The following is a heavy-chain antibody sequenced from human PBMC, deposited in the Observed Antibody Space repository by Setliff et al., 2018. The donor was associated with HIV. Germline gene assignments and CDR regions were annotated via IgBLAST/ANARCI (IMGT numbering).Heavy chain of an antibody. Sequence: SETLSLTCTVSGGSISSYYWSWIRQPPGKGLEWIGYIYTSGSTNYNPSLKSRVTISVDTSKDQFSLKLSSVTAADTAVYYCARRATAGLFDYWGQGTLVTVSS. D-gene: IGHD6-13*01. J-gene: IGHJ4*02. CDR1: GGSISSYY. CDR3: ARRATAGLFDY. V-gene: IGHV4-4*09. CDR2: IYTSGST.